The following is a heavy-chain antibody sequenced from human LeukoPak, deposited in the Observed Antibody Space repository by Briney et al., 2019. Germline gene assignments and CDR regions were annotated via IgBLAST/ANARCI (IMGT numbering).Heavy chain of an antibody. CDR1: GFTFDDYG. D-gene: IGHD6-6*01. Sequence: GGSLRLSCAASGFTFDDYGRSWVRQPPGKGLEWVAGINWNGGSTGYAASVKGRFTISRDNAKHSLYLQMNSLRAQDTALYYCARVAGAARPNWFAPWGQGTLVTVSS. J-gene: IGHJ5*02. V-gene: IGHV3-20*04. CDR2: INWNGGST. CDR3: ARVAGAARPNWFAP.